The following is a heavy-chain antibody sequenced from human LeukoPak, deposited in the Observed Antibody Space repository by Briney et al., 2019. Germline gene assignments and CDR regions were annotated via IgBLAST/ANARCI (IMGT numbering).Heavy chain of an antibody. Sequence: ASVKVSCKASGYTFTGHYIHWVRQAPGQGLEWMGWINPKNAATNYGQRFQGRVTMTRDTSTGTVYMELNTLRSDDTAVYYCARGGYSGTEKPNDYWGQGTLVTVSS. CDR3: ARGGYSGTEKPNDY. J-gene: IGHJ4*02. D-gene: IGHD5-12*01. CDR2: INPKNAAT. CDR1: GYTFTGHY. V-gene: IGHV1-2*02.